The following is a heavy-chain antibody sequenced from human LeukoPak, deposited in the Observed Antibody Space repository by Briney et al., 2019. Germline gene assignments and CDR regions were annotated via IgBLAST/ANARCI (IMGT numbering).Heavy chain of an antibody. V-gene: IGHV3-23*01. CDR1: GFTFSSYA. CDR2: ISDSGGST. Sequence: PGGSLRLSCAASGFTFSSYAMSWVRQAPGIGLEWVSAISDSGGSTYYADSVKGRFTISRDNSKNTLYLQMSSLRAEDTAVYYCAKEGGTYSTGWYWFDPWGQGTLVTVSS. D-gene: IGHD6-19*01. CDR3: AKEGGTYSTGWYWFDP. J-gene: IGHJ5*02.